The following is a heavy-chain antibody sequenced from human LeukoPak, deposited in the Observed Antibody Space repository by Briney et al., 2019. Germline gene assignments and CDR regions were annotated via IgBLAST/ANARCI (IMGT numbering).Heavy chain of an antibody. D-gene: IGHD5-24*01. CDR1: GDSIRTTRY. CDR2: VYFSGST. Sequence: SETLSLTCTVSGDSIRTTRYWGWIRQPPGKGLEWIGAVYFSGSTYYNPSLKSRVIISVDTSKNQFSLKLTSVTAADTAVYYCATQGYNNQTMDVWAKGPRSPSP. V-gene: IGHV4-39*01. CDR3: ATQGYNNQTMDV. J-gene: IGHJ6*02.